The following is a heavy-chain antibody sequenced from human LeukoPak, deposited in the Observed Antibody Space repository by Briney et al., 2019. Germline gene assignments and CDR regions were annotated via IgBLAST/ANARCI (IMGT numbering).Heavy chain of an antibody. J-gene: IGHJ4*02. CDR2: ISTNNGNT. CDR3: ARGTYFDY. Sequence: ASVKVSCKASGYTFTTYGVTWVRQAPGQGLEWMGWISTNNGNTNYAQKLQGRVTLTTDISTSTAYMELRSLRSDDTAVYYCARGTYFDYWGQGTLVTVSS. V-gene: IGHV1-18*01. CDR1: GYTFTTYG. D-gene: IGHD1-1*01.